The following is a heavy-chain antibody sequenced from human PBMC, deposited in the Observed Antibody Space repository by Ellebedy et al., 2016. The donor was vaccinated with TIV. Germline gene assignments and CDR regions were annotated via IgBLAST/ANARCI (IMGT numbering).Heavy chain of an antibody. V-gene: IGHV3-7*03. J-gene: IGHJ3*02. CDR1: GFTFSSYW. CDR3: AKGITSDAFDI. Sequence: GESLKISCAASGFTFSSYWMSWVRQAPGKGLEWVANIKQDGSEKYYVDSVKGRFTISRDNAKNSLYLQMNSLRAEDTAVYYCAKGITSDAFDIWGQGTMVTVSS. D-gene: IGHD2-2*01. CDR2: IKQDGSEK.